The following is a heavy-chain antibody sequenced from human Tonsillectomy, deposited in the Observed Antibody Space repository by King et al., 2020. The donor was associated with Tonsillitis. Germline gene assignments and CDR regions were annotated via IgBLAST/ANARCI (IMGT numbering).Heavy chain of an antibody. CDR2: INPNSGGT. J-gene: IGHJ4*02. V-gene: IGHV1-2*02. Sequence: VQLVQSGAEVRKPGASVKVSCKASGYTFTGYYMHWVRPAPGQGLEWMGWINPNSGGTDFAQKFQGRVSVTRDTSLSTAYMELSRLRSDDTAVYYCARDGSTGWLADWGQGTLVTVSS. CDR3: ARDGSTGWLAD. D-gene: IGHD6-19*01. CDR1: GYTFTGYY.